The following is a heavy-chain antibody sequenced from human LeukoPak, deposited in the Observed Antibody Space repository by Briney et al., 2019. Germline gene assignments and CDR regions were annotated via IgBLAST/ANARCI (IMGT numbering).Heavy chain of an antibody. J-gene: IGHJ6*02. V-gene: IGHV1-2*02. CDR3: ARAPLELNYGMDV. CDR2: INPNSGGT. Sequence: ASVKVSCKASGYTFTGYYMHWVRQAPGQGLEWMGWINPNSGGTNYAQKFQGRVTMTRDTSISTAYMELSRLRSDDTAVYYCARAPLELNYGMDVWGQGTTVTVSS. D-gene: IGHD1-26*01. CDR1: GYTFTGYY.